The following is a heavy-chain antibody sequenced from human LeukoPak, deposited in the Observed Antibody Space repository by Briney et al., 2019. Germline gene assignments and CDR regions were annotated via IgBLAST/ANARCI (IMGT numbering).Heavy chain of an antibody. D-gene: IGHD2-15*01. CDR3: ANVAKGRYFFYYMDV. CDR2: ISPYNSRR. V-gene: IGHV1-18*01. CDR1: GHSSNTFG. J-gene: IGHJ6*03. Sequence: ASVTVSCKASGHSSNTFGITWVRQAPGQGLEWIGWISPYNSRRKYADKFQGRVTMTTDTSTTTSYMELRSLRSDDTAVYFCANVAKGRYFFYYMDVWGKGTTVTAS.